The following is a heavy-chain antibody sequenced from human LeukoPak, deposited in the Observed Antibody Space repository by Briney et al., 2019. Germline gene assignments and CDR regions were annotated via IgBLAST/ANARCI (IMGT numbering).Heavy chain of an antibody. CDR3: ARDTGTTGPYYYYGMDV. CDR2: IKQDGSEK. J-gene: IGHJ6*02. D-gene: IGHD1-7*01. CDR1: GFTFSNYW. V-gene: IGHV3-7*01. Sequence: GGSLRLSCAASGFTFSNYWMSWVRQAPGKGLEWVANIKQDGSEKYYVDSVKGRFTISRDNAKNSLYLQMNSLRAEDTAVYYCARDTGTTGPYYYYGMDVWGQGTTVTVSS.